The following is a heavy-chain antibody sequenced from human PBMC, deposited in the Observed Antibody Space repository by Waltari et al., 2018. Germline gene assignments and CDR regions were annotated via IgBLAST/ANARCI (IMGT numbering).Heavy chain of an antibody. CDR1: GGSFSGYY. J-gene: IGHJ5*02. D-gene: IGHD6-13*01. V-gene: IGHV4-34*01. Sequence: QVQLQQWGAGLLKPSETLSLTCAVYGGSFSGYYWSWIRQPPGKGLEWIGEINHSGSTNYNPSLKSRVTISVDTSKNQFSLKLSSVTAADTAVYYCARGRPVYSSSWYWFDPWGQGTLVTVSS. CDR2: INHSGST. CDR3: ARGRPVYSSSWYWFDP.